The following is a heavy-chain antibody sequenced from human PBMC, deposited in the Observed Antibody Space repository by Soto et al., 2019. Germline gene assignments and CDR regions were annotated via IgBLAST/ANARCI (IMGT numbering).Heavy chain of an antibody. CDR2: IRSKANSYAT. V-gene: IGHV3-73*01. CDR3: TRLGGYSNYRWRDY. Sequence: GGSLRLSCAASGFTFSGSAMHWVRQASGKGLEWVGRIRSKANSYATVYAASVKGRFTISRDDSKNTAYLQMNSLKTEDTAVYYCTRLGGYSNYRWRDYWGQGTLVTVSS. CDR1: GFTFSGSA. D-gene: IGHD4-4*01. J-gene: IGHJ4*02.